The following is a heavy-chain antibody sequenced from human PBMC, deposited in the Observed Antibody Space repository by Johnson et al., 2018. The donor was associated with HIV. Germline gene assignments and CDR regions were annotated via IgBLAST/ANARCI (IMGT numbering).Heavy chain of an antibody. J-gene: IGHJ3*02. Sequence: QVQLVESGGGLVQPGGSLRLSCAASGFSFNDAWMNWVRQTPGKGLEWVAFIRYDGSNKYYADSVKGRFTISRDNSKNTLYLQMHSLRAEDTAVYYCAKLTIFGVVPPNEGDAFDIWGQGTMVTVSS. CDR3: AKLTIFGVVPPNEGDAFDI. CDR1: GFSFNDAW. D-gene: IGHD3-3*01. V-gene: IGHV3-30*02. CDR2: IRYDGSNK.